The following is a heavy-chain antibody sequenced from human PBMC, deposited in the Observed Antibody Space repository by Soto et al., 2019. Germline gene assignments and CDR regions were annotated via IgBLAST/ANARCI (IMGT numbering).Heavy chain of an antibody. CDR1: GNSFTSYW. V-gene: IGHV5-51*01. D-gene: IGHD2-2*01. Sequence: XESLKVSWQCSGNSFTSYWIGLVRQVPGKGLEWMGIIYPGDSDTRYSPSFQGQVTISADKSISTAYLQWSSLKASDTAMHYCAPTAAPWAIYGMDVCGQRTTVTFSS. J-gene: IGHJ6*02. CDR3: APTAAPWAIYGMDV. CDR2: IYPGDSDT.